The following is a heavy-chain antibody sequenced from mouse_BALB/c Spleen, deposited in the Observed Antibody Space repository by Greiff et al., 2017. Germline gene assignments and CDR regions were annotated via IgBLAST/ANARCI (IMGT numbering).Heavy chain of an antibody. CDR2: ISSGGGST. D-gene: IGHD1-1*01. CDR3: ASPRIYYYGSSYWYFDV. CDR1: GFAFSSYD. J-gene: IGHJ1*01. Sequence: DVHLVESGGGLVKPGGSLKLSCAASGFAFSSYDMSWVRQTPEKRLEWVAYISSGGGSTYYPDTVKGRFTISRDNAKNTLYLQMSSLKSEDTAMYYCASPRIYYYGSSYWYFDVWGAGTTVTVSS. V-gene: IGHV5-12-1*01.